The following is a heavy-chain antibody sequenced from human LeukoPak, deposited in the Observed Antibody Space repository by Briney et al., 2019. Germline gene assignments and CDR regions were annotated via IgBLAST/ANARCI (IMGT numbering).Heavy chain of an antibody. V-gene: IGHV4-59*01. CDR3: ARESNYYGSGTGWFDP. D-gene: IGHD3-10*01. J-gene: IGHJ5*02. CDR2: IYYSGSS. CDR1: GGYISSYY. Sequence: SETLSLTCTVSGGYISSYYWSWIRQPPGKGLEWIGYIYYSGSSNYNPSLKSRVTISVDTSKNQISLKLSSVTAADTAVYYCARESNYYGSGTGWFDPWGQGTLVTVSS.